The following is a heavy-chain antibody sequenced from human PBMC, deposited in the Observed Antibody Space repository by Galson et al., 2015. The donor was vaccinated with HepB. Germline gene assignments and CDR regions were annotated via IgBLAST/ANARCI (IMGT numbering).Heavy chain of an antibody. CDR1: GFSFNTYG. CDR3: ARVGLHGSGYWYFDL. CDR2: MSHDGRNK. V-gene: IGHV3-30*03. J-gene: IGHJ2*01. D-gene: IGHD3-10*01. Sequence: SLRLSCAASGFSFNTYGMHWVRQAPGKGLEWVAAMSHDGRNKFYADSVKGRFQISRDNSMNTLYLQMNSLRDEDTAVYYCARVGLHGSGYWYFDLWGRGTLVTVSS.